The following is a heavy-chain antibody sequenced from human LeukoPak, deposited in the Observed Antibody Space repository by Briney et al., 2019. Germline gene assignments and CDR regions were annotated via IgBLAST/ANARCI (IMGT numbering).Heavy chain of an antibody. Sequence: GGSLRLSCAASGFTFSTYWMHWVRQVPGKGLVWVSRITSDGITTTYADSVKGRFTISRNNAKNTLYLQMNSLRAEDTAVYYCARDYSYGSNWFDPWGQGTLVTVSS. CDR2: ITSDGITT. V-gene: IGHV3-74*01. CDR3: ARDYSYGSNWFDP. CDR1: GFTFSTYW. J-gene: IGHJ5*02. D-gene: IGHD5-18*01.